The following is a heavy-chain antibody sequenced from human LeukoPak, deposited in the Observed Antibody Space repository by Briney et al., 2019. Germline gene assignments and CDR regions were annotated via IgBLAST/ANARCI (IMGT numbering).Heavy chain of an antibody. CDR2: TKAGNGDT. Sequence: ASVKVSCKASGYIFTKYVVHWVRQAPGQRPEWMGWTKAGNGDTKYSQNFQDRRTITRDTSASTVYMELSSLTSEDTALYYCARDDCGDTCYPGGYWGQGTLVTVSS. D-gene: IGHD2-21*01. V-gene: IGHV1-3*01. CDR3: ARDDCGDTCYPGGY. CDR1: GYIFTKYV. J-gene: IGHJ4*02.